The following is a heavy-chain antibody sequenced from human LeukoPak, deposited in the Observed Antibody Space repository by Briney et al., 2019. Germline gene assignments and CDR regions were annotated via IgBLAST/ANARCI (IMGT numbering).Heavy chain of an antibody. CDR3: ARLYYDSSGYYQICYFDY. Sequence: SETLSLTSTASGGSISSSSYYWGWIRQPPGKGLEWIGSIYYSGSTYYNPSLKSRVTISVDTSKNQFSLNLSSVTAADTAVYYCARLYYDSSGYYQICYFDYWGQGTLVTVSS. D-gene: IGHD3-22*01. CDR1: GGSISSSSYY. J-gene: IGHJ4*02. CDR2: IYYSGST. V-gene: IGHV4-39*01.